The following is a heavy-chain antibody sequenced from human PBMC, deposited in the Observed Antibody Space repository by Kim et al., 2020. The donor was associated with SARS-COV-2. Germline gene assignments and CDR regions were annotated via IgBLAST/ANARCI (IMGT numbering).Heavy chain of an antibody. V-gene: IGHV3-30*04. J-gene: IGHJ4*02. CDR1: GFTFSSYA. D-gene: IGHD2-2*01. Sequence: GGSLRLSCAASGFTFSSYAMHWVRQAPGKGLEWVAVISYDGSNKYYVDSVKGRFTISRDNSKNTLYLQMNSLRAEDTAVYYCARATCRYRYCSSTSCYAPDVWGQGTLVTVSS. CDR2: ISYDGSNK. CDR3: ARATCRYRYCSSTSCYAPDV.